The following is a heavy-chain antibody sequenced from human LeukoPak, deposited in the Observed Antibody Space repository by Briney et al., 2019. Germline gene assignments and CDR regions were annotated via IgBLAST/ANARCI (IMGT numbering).Heavy chain of an antibody. Sequence: ASVKVSCKASGYTFTSYYMHWVRQAPGQGLEWMGIINPSGGSTSYAQKFQGRVTMTRDTSTSTVYMELSSLRSEDTAVYYCARDGLIVGATGGDDYWGQGTLVTASS. J-gene: IGHJ4*02. CDR2: INPSGGST. CDR3: ARDGLIVGATGGDDY. D-gene: IGHD1-26*01. CDR1: GYTFTSYY. V-gene: IGHV1-46*03.